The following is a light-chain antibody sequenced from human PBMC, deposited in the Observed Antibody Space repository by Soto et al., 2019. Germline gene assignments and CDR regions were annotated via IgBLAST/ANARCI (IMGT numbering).Light chain of an antibody. CDR2: SAS. Sequence: IQMTQSPSSLSASVGERVTITFRASQDINKYLAWYQQRPGTVPKLLIYSASTLKSGVPSRFSGSRSGTDFTLTISSLQPEDVATYYCQKYSGVPVTFGQGTRLEIK. J-gene: IGKJ5*01. CDR1: QDINKY. CDR3: QKYSGVPVT. V-gene: IGKV1-27*01.